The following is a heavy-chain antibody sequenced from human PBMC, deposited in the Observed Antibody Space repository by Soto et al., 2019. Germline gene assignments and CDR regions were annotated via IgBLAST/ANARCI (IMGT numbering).Heavy chain of an antibody. CDR1: GYTFTSYA. J-gene: IGHJ3*02. D-gene: IGHD3-10*02. V-gene: IGHV1-3*01. Sequence: ASVKVSCKASGYTFTSYAMHWVRQAPGQRLEWMGWINAGNGNTKYSQKFQGRVTITTDKSTSTAYMELSSLRSEDTAVYYCARVYHVDDVCPNDDAFDIWGQGTMVTVSS. CDR3: ARVYHVDDVCPNDDAFDI. CDR2: INAGNGNT.